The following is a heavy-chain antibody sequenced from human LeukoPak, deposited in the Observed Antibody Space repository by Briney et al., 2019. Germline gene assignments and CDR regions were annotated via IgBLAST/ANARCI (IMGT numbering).Heavy chain of an antibody. J-gene: IGHJ1*01. CDR2: IYSGGST. CDR3: ARLPIVTITSGGY. V-gene: IGHV3-66*01. Sequence: GGSLRLSCAASGFTVSSNYMSWVRQAPGKGLEWVSVIYSGGSTYYADSVEGRFTISRDNSKNTLYLQMNSLRAEDTAVYYCARLPIVTITSGGYWGQGTLVTVSS. CDR1: GFTVSSNY. D-gene: IGHD5-12*01.